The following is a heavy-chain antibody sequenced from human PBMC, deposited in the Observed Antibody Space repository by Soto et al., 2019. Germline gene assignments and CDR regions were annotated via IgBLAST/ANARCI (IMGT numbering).Heavy chain of an antibody. CDR3: ARDYGRNWFDP. D-gene: IGHD4-17*01. V-gene: IGHV4-4*02. Sequence: QVQLQESGPGLVKPSGTLSLTCAVSGGSISSSNWWSWVRQPPGKGLEWIVEIYHSGSTNYNPSLRSRVTISVDKSNNQFSLKLSSVTAADTAVYYCARDYGRNWFDPWGQGTLVTVSS. J-gene: IGHJ5*02. CDR2: IYHSGST. CDR1: GGSISSSNW.